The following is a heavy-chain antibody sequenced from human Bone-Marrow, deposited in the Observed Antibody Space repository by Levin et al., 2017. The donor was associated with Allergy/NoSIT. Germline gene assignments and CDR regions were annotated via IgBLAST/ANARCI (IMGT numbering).Heavy chain of an antibody. Sequence: KISCKASGGTFSSDSIYWVRQAPGQGLEWMGEILPIVDSPSYAQRFQGRVTITADKSTTTAYMELSGLKSEDTAIYYCARAPDYGDYARVWGQGTMVTVSS. CDR1: GGTFSSDS. J-gene: IGHJ3*01. CDR2: ILPIVDSP. CDR3: ARAPDYGDYARV. D-gene: IGHD4-17*01. V-gene: IGHV1-69*06.